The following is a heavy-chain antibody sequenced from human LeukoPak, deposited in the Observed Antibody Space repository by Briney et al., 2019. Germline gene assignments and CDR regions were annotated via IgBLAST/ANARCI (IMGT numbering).Heavy chain of an antibody. D-gene: IGHD3-10*01. V-gene: IGHV3-11*01. CDR2: ISISGTTT. Sequence: GGSLRLSCAASGFTFSDYAMSSVRQTPGKGLEWVSYISISGTTTFYVDSVKGRFTISRDNTKNSLYLQMNSLRAEDTAMYYCARGTMASDFWGQGTLVTVSS. J-gene: IGHJ4*02. CDR3: ARGTMASDF. CDR1: GFTFSDYA.